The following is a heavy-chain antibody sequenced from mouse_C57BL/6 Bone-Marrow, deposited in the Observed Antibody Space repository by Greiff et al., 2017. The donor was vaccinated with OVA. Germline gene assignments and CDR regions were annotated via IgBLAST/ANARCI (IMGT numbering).Heavy chain of an antibody. D-gene: IGHD1-1*01. Sequence: VQLQQSGPELVQPGASVKISCKASGYAFRSSWMNWVKQRPGKGLEWIGRIYPGDGDTNYNGKFKGKATLTADKSSSTAYMQLSSLTSEDSAVYFCARDYYGRSFPYWGQGTLVTVSA. CDR2: IYPGDGDT. CDR1: GYAFRSSW. J-gene: IGHJ3*01. V-gene: IGHV1-82*01. CDR3: ARDYYGRSFPY.